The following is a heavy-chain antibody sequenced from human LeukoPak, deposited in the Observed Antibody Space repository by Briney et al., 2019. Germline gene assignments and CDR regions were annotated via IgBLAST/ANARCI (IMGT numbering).Heavy chain of an antibody. Sequence: SETLSLTCAVSGGSISSGGYSWSWIRQPPGKGLEWIGYIYHSGSTYYNPSLKSRVTISVDTSKNQFSLKLSSVTAADTAVYYCARNKEKIRGVMFDYWGQGTLVTVSS. CDR1: GGSISSGGYS. V-gene: IGHV4-30-2*02. J-gene: IGHJ4*02. CDR2: IYHSGST. D-gene: IGHD3-10*01. CDR3: ARNKEKIRGVMFDY.